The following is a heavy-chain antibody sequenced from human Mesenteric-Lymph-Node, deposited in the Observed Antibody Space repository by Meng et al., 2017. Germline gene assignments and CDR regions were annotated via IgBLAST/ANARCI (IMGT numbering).Heavy chain of an antibody. Sequence: ASVKVSCKASGYTFTSFAFTWLRQTPGQGLKWIGWISAYSGHAKSSQKFRDRVTMTTDTSTGTAYMELSSLRSEDTAVYYCASESRYSSSWFSLFDPWGQGTLVTVSS. CDR3: ASESRYSSSWFSLFDP. CDR2: ISAYSGHA. V-gene: IGHV1-18*01. CDR1: GYTFTSFA. J-gene: IGHJ5*02. D-gene: IGHD6-13*01.